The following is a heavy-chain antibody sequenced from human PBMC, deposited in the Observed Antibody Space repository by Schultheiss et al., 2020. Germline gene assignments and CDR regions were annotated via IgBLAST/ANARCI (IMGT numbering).Heavy chain of an antibody. CDR1: GFTFSSYE. CDR2: ISSSGSTI. CDR3: AKGDGAYYYGSGSFYYYYYGMDV. Sequence: GGSLRLSCAASGFTFSSYEMNWVRQAPGKGLEWVSYISSSGSTIYYADSVKGRFTISRDNAKNSLYLQMNSLRAEDTAVYYCAKGDGAYYYGSGSFYYYYYGMDVWCQGTTVTVSS. J-gene: IGHJ6*02. V-gene: IGHV3-48*03. D-gene: IGHD3-10*01.